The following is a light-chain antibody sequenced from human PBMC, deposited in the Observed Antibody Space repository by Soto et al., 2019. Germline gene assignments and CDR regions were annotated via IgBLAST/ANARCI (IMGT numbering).Light chain of an antibody. J-gene: IGKJ5*01. Sequence: DIQMTQSPASLSASIGDRVTISCRASQTIGRNLNWYQQKPGKAPTLLMFTSSSLQSGVPSRFSGSGSGTDFTLTISSLEPEDFAVYYCQQRSNWPPTFGQGTRLEIK. CDR2: TSS. CDR3: QQRSNWPPT. CDR1: QTIGRN. V-gene: IGKV1-39*01.